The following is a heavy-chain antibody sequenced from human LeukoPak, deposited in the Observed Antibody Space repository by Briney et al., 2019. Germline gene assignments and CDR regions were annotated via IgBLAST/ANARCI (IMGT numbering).Heavy chain of an antibody. V-gene: IGHV3-53*01. J-gene: IGHJ6*02. CDR1: GLTVSSNH. CDR2: IYGGADT. CDR3: ARVDFRGGYYDILTGYYPNHGMDV. D-gene: IGHD3-9*01. Sequence: PGGSLRPSCAASGLTVSSNHMSWVRQAPGKGLEWISVIYGGADTYYADSVKGRFTISRDNSKNTLYLHLNSLRAEDTAVYYCARVDFRGGYYDILTGYYPNHGMDVWGQGTTVTVSS.